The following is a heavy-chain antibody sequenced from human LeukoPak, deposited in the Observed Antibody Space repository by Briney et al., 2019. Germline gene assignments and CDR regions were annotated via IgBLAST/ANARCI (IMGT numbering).Heavy chain of an antibody. J-gene: IGHJ3*02. Sequence: GGSLRLSCAASGFIFSGYWMSWARQAPGKGLEWVANIKQDGSVHQYVDSVKGRFTISRDNAKNSVYLQMDSLRAEDTAVYYCAKDPIYDYVWGSYDDGAFDIWGQGTMVTVSS. CDR3: AKDPIYDYVWGSYDDGAFDI. V-gene: IGHV3-7*01. CDR2: IKQDGSVH. CDR1: GFIFSGYW. D-gene: IGHD3-16*01.